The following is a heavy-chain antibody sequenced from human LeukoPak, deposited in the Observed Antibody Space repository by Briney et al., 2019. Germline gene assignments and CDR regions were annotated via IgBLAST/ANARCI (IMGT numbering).Heavy chain of an antibody. CDR1: GYTFTSYG. J-gene: IGHJ4*02. Sequence: ASVKVSCKASGYTFTSYGISWVRQAPGQGLEWMGWISAYNGNTNCAQKLQGRVTMTTDTSTSTAYMELRSLGSDDTAVYYCAGVPLLSGYYKTTPVDWGQVTLVNVSS. V-gene: IGHV1-18*01. D-gene: IGHD3-22*01. CDR2: ISAYNGNT. CDR3: AGVPLLSGYYKTTPVD.